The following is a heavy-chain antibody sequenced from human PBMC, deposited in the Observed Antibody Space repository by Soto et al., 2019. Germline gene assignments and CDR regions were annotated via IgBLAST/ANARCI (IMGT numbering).Heavy chain of an antibody. J-gene: IGHJ3*01. CDR3: ARIAVATVAFDV. V-gene: IGHV3-30-3*01. D-gene: IGHD1-26*01. CDR2: ISYDGSNK. Sequence: PGGSLRLSCAASGFTYSTYTMHWVRQAPGKGLEWVALISYDGSNKYYADSVKGRFTVSRDNSKNMLYLQMNSLGPEDTAMYYCARIAVATVAFDVWGQGTMVTVSS. CDR1: GFTYSTYT.